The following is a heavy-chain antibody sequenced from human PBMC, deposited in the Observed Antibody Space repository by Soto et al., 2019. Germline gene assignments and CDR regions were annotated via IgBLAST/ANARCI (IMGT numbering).Heavy chain of an antibody. D-gene: IGHD3-22*01. V-gene: IGHV1-69*13. CDR1: GGTFSSYA. CDR3: ARESGYYYDSSGYPFDY. Sequence: ASVKVSCKASGGTFSSYAISWVRQAPGQGLEWMGGIIPIFGTANYAQKFQGRVTTTADESTSTAYMELSSLRSEDTAVYYCARESGYYYDSSGYPFDYWGQGTLVTVSS. J-gene: IGHJ4*02. CDR2: IIPIFGTA.